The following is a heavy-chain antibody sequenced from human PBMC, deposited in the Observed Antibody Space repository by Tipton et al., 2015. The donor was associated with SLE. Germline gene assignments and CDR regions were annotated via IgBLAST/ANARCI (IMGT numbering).Heavy chain of an antibody. D-gene: IGHD2-8*02. Sequence: SPRLSCAASGFTFSSYAMHWVRQAPGKGLEWVAVISYDGSNKYYADSVKGRFTISRDNSKNTLYLQMNSLRAEDTAVYYCAGELVNDAFDIWGQGTMVTVSS. CDR1: GFTFSSYA. CDR2: ISYDGSNK. V-gene: IGHV3-30*04. CDR3: AGELVNDAFDI. J-gene: IGHJ3*02.